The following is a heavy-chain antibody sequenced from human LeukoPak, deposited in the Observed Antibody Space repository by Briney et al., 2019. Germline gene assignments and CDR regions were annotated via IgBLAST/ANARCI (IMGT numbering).Heavy chain of an antibody. CDR2: IYHSGST. Sequence: SETLSLTCAASGDSISSSNWWSWVRQPPGKGLEWIGEIYHSGSTNYNPSLKSRVTISVDKSKNQFSLKLSSVTAADTAVYYCARDKRLLVRWGFDPWGQGTLVTVSS. J-gene: IGHJ5*02. CDR3: ARDKRLLVRWGFDP. V-gene: IGHV4-4*02. D-gene: IGHD3-10*01. CDR1: GDSISSSNW.